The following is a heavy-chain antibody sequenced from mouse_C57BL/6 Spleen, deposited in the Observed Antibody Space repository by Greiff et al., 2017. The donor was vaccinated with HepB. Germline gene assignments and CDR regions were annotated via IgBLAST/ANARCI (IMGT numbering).Heavy chain of an antibody. CDR2: IDPEDGET. J-gene: IGHJ2*01. Sequence: EVQLQQSGAELVKPGASVKFSCTASGFNFKDYYMHWVKQRPEQGLEWIGRIDPEDGETKYAPKFQGQATITADTSTNTAYLQLSSLTSEDTAVYYCARCDYDGYFDYWGQGTTLTVSS. CDR3: ARCDYDGYFDY. CDR1: GFNFKDYY. V-gene: IGHV14-2*01. D-gene: IGHD2-4*01.